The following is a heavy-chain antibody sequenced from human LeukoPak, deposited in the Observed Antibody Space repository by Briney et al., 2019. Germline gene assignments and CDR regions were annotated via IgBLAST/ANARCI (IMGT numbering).Heavy chain of an antibody. V-gene: IGHV4-61*02. Sequence: MTSETLSLTCTVSGGSISSGTNYWAWIRQPAGKGLEWIGRIYTSGSTNYNPSLKSRVTISLDTSKNQVSLKLTAVTAADTAVYYCARDNGNNWNDDWGQGTLVTVSS. CDR1: GGSISSGTNY. CDR3: ARDNGNNWNDD. J-gene: IGHJ5*02. D-gene: IGHD2-8*01. CDR2: IYTSGST.